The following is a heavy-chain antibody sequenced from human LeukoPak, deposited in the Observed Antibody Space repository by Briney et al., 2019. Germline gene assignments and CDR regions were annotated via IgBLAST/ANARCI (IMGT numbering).Heavy chain of an antibody. Sequence: SQTLSLTCTVSGGSISSGGYYWSWIRQPPGKGLEWIGYIYHSGSTYYNPSLKSRVTISVDRSKNQFSLKLSSVTAADTAVYYCARTIAVGFDYWGQGTLVTVSS. D-gene: IGHD6-19*01. CDR2: IYHSGST. CDR1: GGSISSGGYY. V-gene: IGHV4-30-2*01. J-gene: IGHJ4*02. CDR3: ARTIAVGFDY.